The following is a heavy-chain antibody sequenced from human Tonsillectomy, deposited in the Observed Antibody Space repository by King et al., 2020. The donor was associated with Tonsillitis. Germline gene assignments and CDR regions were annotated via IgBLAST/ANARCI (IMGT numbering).Heavy chain of an antibody. V-gene: IGHV4-59*01. J-gene: IGHJ6*02. CDR3: ARVATVTTHYYYYYGMDV. Sequence: QLQESGPGLVKPSETLSLTCTVSGGSISSYYWSWIRQPPGKGLEWIGYIYYSGSTNYNPSLKSRVTISVDTSKNQFSLKLSSVTAADTAVYYCARVATVTTHYYYYYGMDVWGHGTTVTVSS. CDR2: IYYSGST. CDR1: GGSISSYY. D-gene: IGHD4-17*01.